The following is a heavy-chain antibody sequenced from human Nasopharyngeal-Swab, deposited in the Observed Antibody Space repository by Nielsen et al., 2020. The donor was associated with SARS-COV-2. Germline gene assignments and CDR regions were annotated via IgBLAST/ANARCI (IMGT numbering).Heavy chain of an antibody. CDR2: IYSGGST. CDR1: GFTVSSNY. Sequence: GESLKISCAASGFTVSSNYMSWVRQAPGKGLEWVSVIYSGGSTYYADSVKGRFTISRDNSKNTLYLQMNSLRAEVTAVYYCARDPIGAVAGPGGYWGQGTLVTVSS. V-gene: IGHV3-53*01. D-gene: IGHD6-19*01. CDR3: ARDPIGAVAGPGGY. J-gene: IGHJ4*02.